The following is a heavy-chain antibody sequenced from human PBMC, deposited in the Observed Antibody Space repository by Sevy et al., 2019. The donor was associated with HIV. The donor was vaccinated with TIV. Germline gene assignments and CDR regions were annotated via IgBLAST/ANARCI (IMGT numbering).Heavy chain of an antibody. CDR1: GYTFTSYG. CDR3: ARDLTYDYVWGSYRD. CDR2: ISAYNGNT. V-gene: IGHV1-18*01. J-gene: IGHJ4*02. D-gene: IGHD3-16*02. Sequence: ASVKVSCKASGYTFTSYGISWVRQAPGQGLEWMGRISAYNGNTNYEQKLQGRVTMTTDTSTGTAYMELRSLRSDDTAVYYCARDLTYDYVWGSYRDWSQGTLVTVSS.